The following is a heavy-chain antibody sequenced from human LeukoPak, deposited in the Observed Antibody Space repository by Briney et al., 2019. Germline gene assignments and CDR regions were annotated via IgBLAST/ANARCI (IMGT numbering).Heavy chain of an antibody. V-gene: IGHV3-23*01. CDR3: AKGLSTPYSSGWFKLYYYYGMDV. D-gene: IGHD6-13*01. J-gene: IGHJ6*02. CDR1: GFTFSSYA. CDR2: ISGSGGST. Sequence: GGSLRLSCAASGFTFSSYAMSWVRQAPGKGLEWVSAISGSGGSTYYADSVKGRFTISRDNSKNTLYLQMNSLRAEDTAVYYCAKGLSTPYSSGWFKLYYYYGMDVWGQGTTVTVSS.